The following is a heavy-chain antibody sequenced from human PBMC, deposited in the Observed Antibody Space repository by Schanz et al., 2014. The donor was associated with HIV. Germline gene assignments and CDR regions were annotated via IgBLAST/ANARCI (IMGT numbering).Heavy chain of an antibody. V-gene: IGHV1-18*01. Sequence: QIQLVQSGAEMKKPGASVKVSCKASGYSFSTFGISWVRQAPGQGLEWMGWTSPYNGNTNYAENLQGRVTMTTDTSTSTAYMDLRSLRSDDTAVYYCARENWHYDHWGQGTLVTVSS. CDR3: ARENWHYDH. J-gene: IGHJ5*02. CDR2: TSPYNGNT. CDR1: GYSFSTFG. D-gene: IGHD1-7*01.